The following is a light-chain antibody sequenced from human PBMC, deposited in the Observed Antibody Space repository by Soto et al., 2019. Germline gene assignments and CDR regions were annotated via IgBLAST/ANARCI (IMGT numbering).Light chain of an antibody. CDR2: DVS. Sequence: QSVLTQPASVSGSPGQSITISCTGTSGDIGGYNYVSWYQQRPGKAPKVLIHDVSHRPSGVSSRFSGSRSGNTASLTISGLQPEDEADYYCSSDTTSMTLIFGGGTQLTVL. J-gene: IGLJ2*01. V-gene: IGLV2-14*03. CDR3: SSDTTSMTLI. CDR1: SGDIGGYNY.